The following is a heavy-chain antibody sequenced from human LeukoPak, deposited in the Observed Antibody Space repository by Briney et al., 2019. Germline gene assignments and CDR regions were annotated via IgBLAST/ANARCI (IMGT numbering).Heavy chain of an antibody. CDR1: GFTFSSYS. V-gene: IGHV3-21*01. Sequence: GGSLRLSCEASGFTFSSYSMNWVRQAPGKGLEWVSSISSSSSNMYYADSVKGRFTISRDYAKNSLHLQIISLRAEDTAVYYCAREDYFDYWGQGTLVTVSS. CDR2: ISSSSSNM. J-gene: IGHJ4*02. CDR3: AREDYFDY.